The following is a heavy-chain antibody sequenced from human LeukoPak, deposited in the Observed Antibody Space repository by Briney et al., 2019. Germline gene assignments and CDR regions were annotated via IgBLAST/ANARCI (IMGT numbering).Heavy chain of an antibody. D-gene: IGHD5-12*01. V-gene: IGHV4-39*07. J-gene: IGHJ5*02. CDR2: IYYSGST. CDR3: ARDGDSGYRNNWFDP. CDR1: GGSISSSSYY. Sequence: PSETLSLTCTVSGGSISSSSYYWGWIRQPPGKGLEWIGSIYYSGSTYYNPSLKSRVTISVDTSKDQFSLKLSSVTAADTAVYYCARDGDSGYRNNWFDPWGQGTLVTVSS.